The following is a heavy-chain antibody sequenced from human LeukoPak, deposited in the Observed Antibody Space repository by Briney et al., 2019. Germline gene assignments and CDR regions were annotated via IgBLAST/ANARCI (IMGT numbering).Heavy chain of an antibody. Sequence: SETLSLTCTVSGGSISSYYWSWIRQPPGKGLEWVGEIDHSGSTNYNPSLKSRVTISVDKSKNQFSLKLSSVTAADTAVYYCASNYYGSGSYPYWGQGTLVTVSS. D-gene: IGHD3-10*01. CDR3: ASNYYGSGSYPY. CDR1: GGSISSYY. V-gene: IGHV4-59*12. J-gene: IGHJ4*02. CDR2: IDHSGST.